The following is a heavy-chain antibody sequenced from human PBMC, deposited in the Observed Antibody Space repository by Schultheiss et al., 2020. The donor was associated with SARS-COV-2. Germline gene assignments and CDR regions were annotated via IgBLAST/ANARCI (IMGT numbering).Heavy chain of an antibody. CDR1: GFTFSSYA. J-gene: IGHJ6*02. CDR3: AREWTIFGVVNGGGMDV. V-gene: IGHV3-30*01. CDR2: ISYDGSNK. D-gene: IGHD3-3*01. Sequence: GGSLRLSCAASGFTFSSYAMHWVRQAPGKGLEWVAVISYDGSNKYYADSVKGRFTISRDNSKNTLYLQMNSLRAEDTAVYYCAREWTIFGVVNGGGMDVWGQGTTVTVSS.